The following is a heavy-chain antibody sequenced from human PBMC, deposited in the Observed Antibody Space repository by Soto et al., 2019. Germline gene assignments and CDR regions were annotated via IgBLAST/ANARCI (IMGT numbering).Heavy chain of an antibody. CDR3: ARDLAYCGGDCYGWFDP. V-gene: IGHV1-69*06. J-gene: IGHJ5*02. D-gene: IGHD2-21*02. Sequence: QVQLVQAGAEVKKPGSSVKVSCKASGGTFSSYAISWVRQAPGQGLEWMGGIIPIFGTANYAQKFQGRVTITADKSTSTAYMELSSLRSEDTAVYYCARDLAYCGGDCYGWFDPWGQATLVTVSS. CDR1: GGTFSSYA. CDR2: IIPIFGTA.